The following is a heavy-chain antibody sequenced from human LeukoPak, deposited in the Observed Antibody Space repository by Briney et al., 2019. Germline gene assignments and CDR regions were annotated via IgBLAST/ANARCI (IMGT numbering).Heavy chain of an antibody. D-gene: IGHD5-18*01. V-gene: IGHV3-30*02. Sequence: GGSLRLSCAASGFTFSSYGMHWVRQAPGKGLEWVAFIRYDGSNKYYADSMKGRFTISRDNSKNTLYLQMNSLRAEDTAVYYCAKDPGQYNYGYYYYYYMDVWGKGTTVTISS. CDR3: AKDPGQYNYGYYYYYYMDV. CDR1: GFTFSSYG. J-gene: IGHJ6*03. CDR2: IRYDGSNK.